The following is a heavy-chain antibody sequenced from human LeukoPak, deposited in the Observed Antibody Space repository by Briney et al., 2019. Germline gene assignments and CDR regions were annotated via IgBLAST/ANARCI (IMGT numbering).Heavy chain of an antibody. V-gene: IGHV3-30*18. CDR3: AKDERYYGMDV. CDR2: ISYDGSNK. J-gene: IGHJ6*02. CDR1: GFTFGSYG. Sequence: PGGSLRLSCAASGFTFGSYGMHWVRQAPGKGLEWVAVISYDGSNKYYGDSVKGRFTISRDNSKNTLYLQMNSLRAEDTAVYYCAKDERYYGMDVWGQGTTVTVSS.